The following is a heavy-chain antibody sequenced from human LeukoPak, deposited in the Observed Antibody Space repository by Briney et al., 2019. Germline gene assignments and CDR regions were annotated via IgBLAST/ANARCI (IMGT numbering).Heavy chain of an antibody. Sequence: GGSLRHSCAASGFTVSSNYMSWVRQAPGKGLEWVSVIYSGGSTYYADSVKGRFTISRDNSKNTLYLQMSGLRAEDTAVYYCARGSTVTCLGYWGQGTLVTVSS. V-gene: IGHV3-53*01. CDR1: GFTVSSNY. CDR2: IYSGGST. CDR3: ARGSTVTCLGY. D-gene: IGHD4-17*01. J-gene: IGHJ4*02.